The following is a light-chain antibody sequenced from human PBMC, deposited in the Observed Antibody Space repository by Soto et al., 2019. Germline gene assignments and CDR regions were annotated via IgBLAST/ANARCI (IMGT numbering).Light chain of an antibody. CDR3: QQRYDWPVT. V-gene: IGKV3-11*01. CDR1: QSVRSY. Sequence: EIVLTQSPATLSLSPGERATLSCRTSQSVRSYLGWFQQKPGQAPSLLIFDTSPRATGVAARFSGSGSGTDFTLTISSLEPEDSAVYYCQQRYDWPVTFGPGTKVEIK. CDR2: DTS. J-gene: IGKJ3*01.